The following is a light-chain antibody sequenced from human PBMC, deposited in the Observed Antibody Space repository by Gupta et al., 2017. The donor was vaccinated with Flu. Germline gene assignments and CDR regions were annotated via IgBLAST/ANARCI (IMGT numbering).Light chain of an antibody. J-gene: IGKJ1*01. Sequence: PSTLSASVEGRVTNTCRASQSLSSWLAWYQQKPGKAPKLVIYKASSLESGVPSRFSGSGSGTEFTLTISSLQPDDFATYYCQQYNSYSGTFGQGTKVEIK. V-gene: IGKV1-5*03. CDR2: KAS. CDR1: QSLSSW. CDR3: QQYNSYSGT.